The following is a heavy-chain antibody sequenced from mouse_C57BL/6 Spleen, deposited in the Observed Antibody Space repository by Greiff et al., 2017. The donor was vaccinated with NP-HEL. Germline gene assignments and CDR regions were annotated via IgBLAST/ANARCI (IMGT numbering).Heavy chain of an antibody. CDR1: GFTFSSYG. CDR3: ERHVGDDRYYFDY. Sequence: EVMLVESGGDLVKPGGSLKLSCAASGFTFSSYGMSWVRQTPDKRLEWVATISSGGSYTYYPDSVKGRFTISRDNAKNTLYLQMSSLKSEDTAMYYCERHVGDDRYYFDYWGQGTTLTVSS. D-gene: IGHD2-12*01. CDR2: ISSGGSYT. J-gene: IGHJ2*01. V-gene: IGHV5-6*01.